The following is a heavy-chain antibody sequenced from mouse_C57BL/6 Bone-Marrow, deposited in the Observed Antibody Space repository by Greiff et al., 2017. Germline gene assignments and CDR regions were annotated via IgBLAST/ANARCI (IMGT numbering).Heavy chain of an antibody. CDR3: ARDNGYYVFDY. CDR2: ISDGGSST. CDR1: GFTFSSYA. Sequence: EVKVVESGGGLVKPGGSLKLSCAASGFTFSSYAMSWVRQTPEKRLEWVATISDGGSSTYYPDNVKGRFTISRDNAKNNLYLQMSHLKSEDTAMYYCARDNGYYVFDYWGQGTTLTVSS. D-gene: IGHD2-3*01. V-gene: IGHV5-4*01. J-gene: IGHJ2*01.